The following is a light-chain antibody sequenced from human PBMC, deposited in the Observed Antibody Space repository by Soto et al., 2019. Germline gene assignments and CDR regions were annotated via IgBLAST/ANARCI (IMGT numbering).Light chain of an antibody. J-gene: IGLJ2*01. CDR1: SSDVGSYNL. CDR2: EVS. V-gene: IGLV2-23*02. CDR3: CSYAGSSTFGV. Sequence: QSALTQPASVSGSPGQSITISCTGTSSDVGSYNLVSWYQQHPGKAPKLMIYEVSKRPSGVSNRFSGSKSGNTASLTISGLQAEDEADDYCCSYAGSSTFGVFGGGTKVTVL.